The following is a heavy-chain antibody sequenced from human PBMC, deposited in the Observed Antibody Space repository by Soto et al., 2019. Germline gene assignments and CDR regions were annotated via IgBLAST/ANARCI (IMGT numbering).Heavy chain of an antibody. CDR1: GFSFSSYW. Sequence: EVQLVESGGGLVQPGGSLRLSCAASGFSFSSYWMSWVRQAPGKGLEWVANIKQDGSETHYVQSVKGRFTISRDNAKNSLYLQLDSLRAEDTAVYYCAREGEPYSRGCRKCGAYDFWGRGNLVTVSS. D-gene: IGHD6-19*01. V-gene: IGHV3-7*01. CDR2: IKQDGSET. J-gene: IGHJ4*02. CDR3: AREGEPYSRGCRKCGAYDF.